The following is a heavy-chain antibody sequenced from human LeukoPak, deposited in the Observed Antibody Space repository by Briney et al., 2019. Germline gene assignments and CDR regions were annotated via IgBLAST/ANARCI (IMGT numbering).Heavy chain of an antibody. D-gene: IGHD3-22*01. CDR1: GFTFDDYA. CDR3: AKGSYYDSSGYSFAYYFDY. J-gene: IGHJ4*02. V-gene: IGHV3-9*01. Sequence: GRSLRLSCAASGFTFDDYAMHWVRQAPGKGLEWVSGISWNSGSIGYADSVKGRFTISRDNAKNSLYLQMNSLRAEDTALYYCAKGSYYDSSGYSFAYYFDYWGQGALVTVSS. CDR2: ISWNSGSI.